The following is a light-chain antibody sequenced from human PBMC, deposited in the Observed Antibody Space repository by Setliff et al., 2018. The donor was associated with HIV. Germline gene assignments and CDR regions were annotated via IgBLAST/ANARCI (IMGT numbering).Light chain of an antibody. Sequence: QSVLTQPASVSGSPGQSITISCTGTSGDVGGYNYVSWYQQRPGKVPKLMIYDVRNRPSGVSNRFSGSKSGNTASLTISGLQAEDEADYYCSSYTSSSTIVVFGGGTKVTVL. CDR3: SSYTSSSTIVV. CDR2: DVR. J-gene: IGLJ2*01. CDR1: SGDVGGYNY. V-gene: IGLV2-14*03.